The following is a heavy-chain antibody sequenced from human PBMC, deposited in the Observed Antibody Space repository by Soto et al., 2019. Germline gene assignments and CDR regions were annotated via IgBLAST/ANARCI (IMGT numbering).Heavy chain of an antibody. V-gene: IGHV1-46*03. CDR1: GYTFTSYY. J-gene: IGHJ4*02. CDR3: ASSAPSRSTTSFWV. CDR2: INPSGGST. D-gene: IGHD3-3*01. Sequence: QVQLVQSGAEVKKPGASVKVSCKASGYTFTSYYMHWVRQAPGQGLEWMGIINPSGGSTSQAQKFQGRVTMTRDTSTSTVYMELSSLRSDETAVYYCASSAPSRSTTSFWVWGQGTLVTVSS.